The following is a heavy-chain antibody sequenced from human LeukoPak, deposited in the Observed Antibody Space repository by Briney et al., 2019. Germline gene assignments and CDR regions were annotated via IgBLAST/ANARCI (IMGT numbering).Heavy chain of an antibody. V-gene: IGHV4-61*02. Sequence: SSETLSLTCTVSGGSISRGSYFWNWIRQPAGGGLEWIGRFYNSGRTNFNPSLKSRVTISADTSNNQFSLKVRSVTAADTAVYYCAGGDLKADWFDPWGQGTLVTVSS. D-gene: IGHD3-3*01. CDR3: AGGDLKADWFDP. J-gene: IGHJ5*02. CDR1: GGSISRGSYF. CDR2: FYNSGRT.